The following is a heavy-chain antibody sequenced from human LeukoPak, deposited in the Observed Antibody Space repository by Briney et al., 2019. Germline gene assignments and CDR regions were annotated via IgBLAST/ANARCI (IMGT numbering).Heavy chain of an antibody. Sequence: GGSLRLSCAASGLTFSSYGMHWVRQAPGKGLEWVAVIWYDGSNKYYADSVKGRFTISRDNSKNTLYLQMNSLRAEDTAVYYCARSRGVHYYDSSGYYSFDYWGQGTLVTVSS. V-gene: IGHV3-33*01. CDR2: IWYDGSNK. D-gene: IGHD3-22*01. CDR3: ARSRGVHYYDSSGYYSFDY. CDR1: GLTFSSYG. J-gene: IGHJ4*02.